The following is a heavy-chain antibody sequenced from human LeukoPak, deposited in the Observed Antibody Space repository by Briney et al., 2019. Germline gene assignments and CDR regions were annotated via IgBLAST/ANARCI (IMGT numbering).Heavy chain of an antibody. CDR2: IYYSGST. D-gene: IGHD6-13*01. CDR3: ATWYSSSSYYYYYYMDV. Sequence: SETLSLTCTVSGGSISSYYWSWIRQPPGKGLEWIGYIYYSGSTNYSPSLKSRVTISVDRSKNQFSLKLSSVTAADTAVYYCATWYSSSSYYYYYYMDVWGKGTTVTVSS. CDR1: GGSISSYY. J-gene: IGHJ6*03. V-gene: IGHV4-59*12.